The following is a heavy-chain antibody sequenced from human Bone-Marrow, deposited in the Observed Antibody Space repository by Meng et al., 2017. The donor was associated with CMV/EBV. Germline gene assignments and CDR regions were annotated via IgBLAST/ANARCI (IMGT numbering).Heavy chain of an antibody. CDR1: GGSISSSSYY. V-gene: IGHV4-61*02. CDR3: ARGFLGGSPDY. J-gene: IGHJ4*02. Sequence: SETLSLTCTVSGGSISSSSYYWSWIRQPAGKGLEWIGRIYTSGSTNYNPSLKSRVTMSVDTSKNQFSLKLSSVTAADTAVYYCARGFLGGSPDYWGQGTLVTVSS. D-gene: IGHD1-26*01. CDR2: IYTSGST.